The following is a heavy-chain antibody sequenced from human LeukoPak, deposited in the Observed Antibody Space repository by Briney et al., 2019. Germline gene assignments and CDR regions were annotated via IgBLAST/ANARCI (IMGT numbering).Heavy chain of an antibody. D-gene: IGHD3-10*01. J-gene: IGHJ4*02. V-gene: IGHV1-2*02. CDR1: GYTFTGYY. CDR2: INPNSGGT. Sequence: ASVKVSCKASGYTFTGYYMHWVRQAPGQGFEWMGWINPNSGGTNYAQKFQGRVTMTRDTSISTAYMELSRLRSDDTAVYYCAREYYYGSGNYYNRIDYWGQGTLVTVSS. CDR3: AREYYYGSGNYYNRIDY.